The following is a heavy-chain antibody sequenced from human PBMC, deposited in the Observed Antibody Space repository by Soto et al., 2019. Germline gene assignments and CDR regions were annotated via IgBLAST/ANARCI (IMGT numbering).Heavy chain of an antibody. CDR1: GGSINTFY. V-gene: IGHV4-4*07. CDR3: AREGSYSAYNFAHGIQLWSFDF. D-gene: IGHD5-12*01. Sequence: SETLSLTCTVSGGSINTFYWSWVRQPAGKGLEWIGRIFSSGSTSFNPSLESRVAMSVDTSKNHFSLNLSSVTAADMAVYYCAREGSYSAYNFAHGIQLWSFDFWAQGALVTVSS. J-gene: IGHJ4*02. CDR2: IFSSGST.